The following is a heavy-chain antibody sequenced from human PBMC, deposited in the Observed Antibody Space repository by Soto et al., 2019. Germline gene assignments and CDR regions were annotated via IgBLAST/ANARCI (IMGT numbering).Heavy chain of an antibody. J-gene: IGHJ6*02. CDR1: GGSISSSSYY. CDR3: ARHGSGHPVGYCSSTSCYGVYGMDV. CDR2: IYYSGST. V-gene: IGHV4-39*01. D-gene: IGHD2-2*01. Sequence: PSETLSLTCTVSGGSISSSSYYWGWIRQPPGKGLEWIGSIYYSGSTYYNPSLKSRVTISVDTSKNQFSLKLSSVTAADTAVYYCARHGSGHPVGYCSSTSCYGVYGMDVWGQGTTVTVSS.